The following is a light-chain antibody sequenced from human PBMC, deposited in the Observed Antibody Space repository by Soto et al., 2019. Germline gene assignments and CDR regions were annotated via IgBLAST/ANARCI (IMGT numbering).Light chain of an antibody. V-gene: IGLV2-14*01. J-gene: IGLJ2*01. Sequence: QSVLTQPASVSGSPGQSITISCTGTSSDVGGYNYVSWYQQHPGKATKLMIYDVRNRPSGVSNRFSGSKSGNTASLTISGLQAEDEADYNCSSYTSSSTVVFGGGSKGTVL. CDR2: DVR. CDR3: SSYTSSSTVV. CDR1: SSDVGGYNY.